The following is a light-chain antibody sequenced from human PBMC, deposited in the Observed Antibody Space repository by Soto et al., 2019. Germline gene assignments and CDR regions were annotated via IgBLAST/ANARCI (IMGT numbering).Light chain of an antibody. Sequence: EIVMTQSPVTLSVSPGERATLSCRASQSVSDNLAWYQQKPGQAPRLLIYGASSRATGIPDRFSGSGSGTDFILTISRLEPEDFAVYFRQQYGSSSWTFGQGTKVDI. V-gene: IGKV3-20*01. CDR1: QSVSDN. CDR3: QQYGSSSWT. J-gene: IGKJ1*01. CDR2: GAS.